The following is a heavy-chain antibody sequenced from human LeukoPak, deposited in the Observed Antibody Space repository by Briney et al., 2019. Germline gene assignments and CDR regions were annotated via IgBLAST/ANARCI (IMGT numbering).Heavy chain of an antibody. CDR3: ARGRQQLADYDY. CDR2: ISSSSSYI. J-gene: IGHJ4*02. CDR1: GFTFSSYS. Sequence: GGSLRLSCAVSGFTFSSYSMNWVRQAPGKGLEWVSSISSSSSYIYYADSVKGRFTISRDNAKNSLYLQMNSLRAEDTAVYYCARGRQQLADYDYWGQGTLVTVSS. D-gene: IGHD6-13*01. V-gene: IGHV3-21*01.